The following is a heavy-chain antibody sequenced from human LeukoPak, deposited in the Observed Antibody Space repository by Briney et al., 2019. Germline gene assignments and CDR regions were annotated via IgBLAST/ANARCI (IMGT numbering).Heavy chain of an antibody. V-gene: IGHV1-8*03. J-gene: IGHJ4*02. CDR2: MNPNSGNT. CDR1: GYTFTSYD. CDR3: ARGQRYCSSTSCYHAPAY. D-gene: IGHD2-2*01. Sequence: ASVKVSCEASGYTFTSYDINWVRQATGQGLEWMGWMNPNSGNTGYAQKFQGRVTITRNTSISTAYMELSSLRSEDTAVYYCARGQRYCSSTSCYHAPAYWGQGTLVTVSS.